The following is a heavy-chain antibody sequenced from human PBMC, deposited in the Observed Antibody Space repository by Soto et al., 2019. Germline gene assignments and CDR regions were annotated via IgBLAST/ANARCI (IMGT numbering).Heavy chain of an antibody. Sequence: PSETLSLTCAVYGGSFSCYYLSWIRPPPGKGLEWIGEINHSGSTNYNPSLKSRVTISVDTSKNQFSLKLSSVTAADTAVYYCARLPKGRSIAAAGTSVDYWGQGTLVTVSS. CDR1: GGSFSCYY. CDR2: INHSGST. V-gene: IGHV4-34*01. J-gene: IGHJ4*02. D-gene: IGHD6-13*01. CDR3: ARLPKGRSIAAAGTSVDY.